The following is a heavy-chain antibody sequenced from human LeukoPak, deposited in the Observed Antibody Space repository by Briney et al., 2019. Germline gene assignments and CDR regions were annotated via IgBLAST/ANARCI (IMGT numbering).Heavy chain of an antibody. Sequence: GGSLRLSCAASGFTFSSYAMHWVRQAPGKGLEWVAVISYDGSNKYYADSVKGRFTISRDNSKNTLYLQMNSPRAEDTAVYYCARDGYNEMYYFDYWGQGTLVTVSS. D-gene: IGHD5-24*01. CDR3: ARDGYNEMYYFDY. CDR2: ISYDGSNK. J-gene: IGHJ4*02. CDR1: GFTFSSYA. V-gene: IGHV3-30-3*01.